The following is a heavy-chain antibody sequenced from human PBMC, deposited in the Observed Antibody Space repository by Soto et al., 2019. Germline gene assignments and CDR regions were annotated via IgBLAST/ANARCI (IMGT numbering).Heavy chain of an antibody. CDR2: ISSSGETV. CDR1: GFTFSSYE. CDR3: AREGFYAMDV. J-gene: IGHJ6*02. D-gene: IGHD2-2*01. V-gene: IGHV3-48*03. Sequence: PGGSLRLPXEVSGFTFSSYEMYWVRQAPGKGLEWVAYISSSGETVYYAGSVQGRFTISRDNAKNSLYLQMSSLGAEDTAVYYCAREGFYAMDVWGQGTTVTVSS.